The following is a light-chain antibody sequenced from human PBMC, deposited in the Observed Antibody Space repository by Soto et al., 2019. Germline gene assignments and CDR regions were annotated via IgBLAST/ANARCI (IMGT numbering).Light chain of an antibody. V-gene: IGKV1-5*03. CDR1: QSISSW. CDR3: QQYNVYYT. J-gene: IGKJ2*01. Sequence: DIQMTQSPSTLSASVGDRVTITCRASQSISSWLAWYQQKPGKAPKILVNKVSNLESGVPSRFSGSGSGTEFTLTISSLQPDDFATYYCQQYNVYYTFGQGTKLEIK. CDR2: KVS.